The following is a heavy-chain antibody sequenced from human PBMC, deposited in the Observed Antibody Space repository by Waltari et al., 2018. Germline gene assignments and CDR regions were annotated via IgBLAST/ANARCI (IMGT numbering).Heavy chain of an antibody. CDR3: ARAYYDILTGFPLYGMDV. CDR2: INHSGST. J-gene: IGHJ6*02. Sequence: QVQLQQWCAGLLTPSATLSLTCAVYGGSFSGYYWSWIRQPPGKGLEWIGEINHSGSTNYNPSLKSRVTISVDTSKNQFSLKLSSVTAADTAVYYCARAYYDILTGFPLYGMDVWGQGTTVTVSS. D-gene: IGHD3-9*01. CDR1: GGSFSGYY. V-gene: IGHV4-34*01.